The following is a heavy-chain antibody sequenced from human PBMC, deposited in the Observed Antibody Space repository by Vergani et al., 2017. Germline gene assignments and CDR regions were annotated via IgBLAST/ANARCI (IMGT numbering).Heavy chain of an antibody. J-gene: IGHJ4*02. CDR3: ARVDYGSGSYWGYYFDY. D-gene: IGHD3-10*01. V-gene: IGHV4-59*01. CDR2: IYYSGIT. Sequence: QVQLQESGPGLVKPSETLSLTCTVSGGSISSYYWSWIRQPPGKGLEWIGYIYYSGITNYNPSLKSRVTISVDTSKKQFSLNLRSVTAADTAVYYCARVDYGSGSYWGYYFDYWGQGTLVTVSS. CDR1: GGSISSYY.